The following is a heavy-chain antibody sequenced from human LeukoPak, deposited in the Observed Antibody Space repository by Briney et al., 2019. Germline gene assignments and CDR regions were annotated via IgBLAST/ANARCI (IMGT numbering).Heavy chain of an antibody. Sequence: PGGSLRLSCAGSGFTSSSHWMGWVRQAPGKGLEWLANIKEDGHEKYYVDSVQGRFTISRDNAKNSLFLQMDSLRAEDTAVYFCARHGYYVFDYWGQGTLVTVSS. CDR3: ARHGYYVFDY. CDR1: GFTSSSHW. CDR2: IKEDGHEK. V-gene: IGHV3-7*01. J-gene: IGHJ4*02. D-gene: IGHD4-17*01.